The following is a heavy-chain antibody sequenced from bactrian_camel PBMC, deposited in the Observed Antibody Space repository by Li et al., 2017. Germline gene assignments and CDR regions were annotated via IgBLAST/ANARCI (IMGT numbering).Heavy chain of an antibody. D-gene: IGHD7*01. CDR2: IHTDGGST. CDR3: AAPRSYDCMLHSLKSVDFYY. V-gene: IGHV3S1*01. J-gene: IGHJ4*01. CDR1: TLPASTNR. Sequence: VQLVESGGGSVQSGGFLTLSCTASTLPASTNRVGWVRQAPGKGLEWVSGIHTDGGSTLYADSVKGRFTISQDNAKNTLHLQLNSLKTEDTAMYYCAAPRSYDCMLHSLKSVDFYYWGRGTQVTVS.